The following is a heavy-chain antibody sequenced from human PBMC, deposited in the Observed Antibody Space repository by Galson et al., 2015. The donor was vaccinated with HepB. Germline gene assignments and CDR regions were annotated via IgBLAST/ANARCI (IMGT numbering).Heavy chain of an antibody. CDR2: INAGNGNT. Sequence: SVKVSCKASGYTFTSYAMHWVRQAPGQRLEWMGWINAGNGNTKYSQKFQGRVTITRDTSASTAYMELSSLRSEDTAVYYCAREEAADVDTAMVTVNWFDPWGQGTLVTVSS. J-gene: IGHJ5*02. CDR3: AREEAADVDTAMVTVNWFDP. D-gene: IGHD5-18*01. CDR1: GYTFTSYA. V-gene: IGHV1-3*01.